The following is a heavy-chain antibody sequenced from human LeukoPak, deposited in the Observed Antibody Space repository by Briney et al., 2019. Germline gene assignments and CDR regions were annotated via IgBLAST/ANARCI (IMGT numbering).Heavy chain of an antibody. J-gene: IGHJ5*02. CDR3: ARGRQAEFYYYDSSGYYGLGNWFDP. D-gene: IGHD3-22*01. CDR1: GFTVSSNY. V-gene: IGHV3-53*01. CDR2: IYSGGST. Sequence: GGSLRLSCAASGFTVSSNYMSWVRQAPGKGLEWVSVIYSGGSTYYADSVKGRFTISRDNSKNTLYLQMNSLRAEDTAVYYCARGRQAEFYYYDSSGYYGLGNWFDPWGQGTLVTVSS.